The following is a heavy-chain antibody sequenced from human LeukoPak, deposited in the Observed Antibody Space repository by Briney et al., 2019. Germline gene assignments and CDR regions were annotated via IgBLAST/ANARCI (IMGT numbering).Heavy chain of an antibody. J-gene: IGHJ4*02. D-gene: IGHD6-19*01. V-gene: IGHV3-7*03. CDR3: ARDESRYSSGWYDAFDY. Sequence: GGSRRLSWEASGFTFRSYAMSWVRQAPGKGLEGVANIKQDGSEKYYVDSVKGRFTISRDNAKNSLYLQMNSLRAEDTAVYYCARDESRYSSGWYDAFDYWGQGTLVTVSS. CDR1: GFTFRSYA. CDR2: IKQDGSEK.